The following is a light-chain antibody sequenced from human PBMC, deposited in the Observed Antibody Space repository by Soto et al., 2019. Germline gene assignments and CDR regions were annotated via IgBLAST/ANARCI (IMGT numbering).Light chain of an antibody. CDR3: QQYDDYPRT. V-gene: IGKV1-5*03. CDR2: KAS. Sequence: DIQMTQSPSTLSASVGDRVTITCRASQSIGNWLAWYQQKLGKAPKLLIYKASNLETGVPSRFSGSGSGTEFTLTISCLQPDDFAIYYCQQYDDYPRTFGKGTKVEIK. J-gene: IGKJ1*01. CDR1: QSIGNW.